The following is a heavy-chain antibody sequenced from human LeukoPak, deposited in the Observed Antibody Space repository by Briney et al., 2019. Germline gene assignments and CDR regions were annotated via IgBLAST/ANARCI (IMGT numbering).Heavy chain of an antibody. CDR2: ISSSGSTI. D-gene: IGHD3-10*01. V-gene: IGHV3-48*03. CDR3: ASIPGFEKISDY. J-gene: IGHJ4*02. CDR1: GFTFSSYE. Sequence: AGGSLRLSCAASGFTFSSYEMNWVRQAPGKGLEWVSYISSSGSTIYYADSVKGRFTISRDNAKNSLYLQMNSLRAEDTAIYYCASIPGFEKISDYWGQGTLVTVSA.